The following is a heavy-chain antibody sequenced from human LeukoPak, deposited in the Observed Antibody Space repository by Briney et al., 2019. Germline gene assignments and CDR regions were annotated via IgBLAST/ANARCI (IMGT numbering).Heavy chain of an antibody. D-gene: IGHD3-9*01. J-gene: IGHJ6*03. CDR1: GFTFSSYS. Sequence: PGRSLRLSCAASGFTFSSYSMNWVRQAPGKGLEWVSSISSSSSYIYYADSVKGRFTISRDNAKNSLYLQMNSLRAEDTAVYYCARDGLTGHNYYYYMDVWGKGTTVTVSS. CDR2: ISSSSSYI. CDR3: ARDGLTGHNYYYYMDV. V-gene: IGHV3-21*01.